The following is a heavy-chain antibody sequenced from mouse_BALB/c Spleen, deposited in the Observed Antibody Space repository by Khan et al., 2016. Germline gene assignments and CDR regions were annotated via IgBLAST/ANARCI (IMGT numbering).Heavy chain of an antibody. D-gene: IGHD2-4*01. J-gene: IGHJ3*01. Sequence: EVELVESGAELVKPGASVKLSCTASGFNIEDTYMHWVKQRPEQGLEWIGKIDPANGYTDYDPKFHGQATITADTSSNTAYRQLNSLTSEDAAVSYCARSYSDYDLFAYWGQATLVTFSA. CDR1: GFNIEDTY. V-gene: IGHV14-3*02. CDR3: ARSYSDYDLFAY. CDR2: IDPANGYT.